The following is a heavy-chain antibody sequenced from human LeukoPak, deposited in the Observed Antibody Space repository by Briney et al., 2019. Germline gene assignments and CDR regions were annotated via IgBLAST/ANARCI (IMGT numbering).Heavy chain of an antibody. CDR2: MYSGGST. Sequence: PGGSVSLSRAACIFTLSSNCMNGVRQAPGRGREGVSVMYSGGSTYSPDSVKGRFTISRDNSKTTLFLNMKSLRAEDTAVYYCARGWFAGDSGQGTLVTASS. D-gene: IGHD3-10*01. CDR3: ARGWFAGD. J-gene: IGHJ4*02. CDR1: IFTLSSNC. V-gene: IGHV3-53*01.